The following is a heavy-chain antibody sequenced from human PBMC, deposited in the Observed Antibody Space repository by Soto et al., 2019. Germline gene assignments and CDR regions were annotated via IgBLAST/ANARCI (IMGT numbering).Heavy chain of an antibody. CDR1: GFTFSNYW. J-gene: IGHJ4*02. Sequence: EVQLVESGGGLVQPGGSLRLSCAASGFTFSNYWMSWVRQVPGKGLAWVSNIKEDGSEKYYVDSVKGRFTISGDNAKNSVHLQMNSLRDEDTAVYYCVRFSILVSGRGRGAFFDSWGQGTPVTVSS. CDR3: VRFSILVSGRGRGAFFDS. V-gene: IGHV3-7*03. CDR2: IKEDGSEK. D-gene: IGHD6-19*01.